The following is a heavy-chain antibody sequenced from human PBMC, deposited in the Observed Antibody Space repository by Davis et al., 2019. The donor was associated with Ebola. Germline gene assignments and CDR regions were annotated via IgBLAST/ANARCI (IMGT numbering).Heavy chain of an antibody. CDR2: TSYDGTNT. D-gene: IGHD4-17*01. V-gene: IGHV3-30*03. CDR1: GFTFSSFA. J-gene: IGHJ4*02. Sequence: GESLKISCAASGFTFSSFAMHWVRQAPGKGLEWVATTSYDGTNTYYADSVKGRFTISSDNSKTTLYLQMNTLRVEDTALYYCARDFGDYEFYIDNWGQGALVTVSS. CDR3: ARDFGDYEFYIDN.